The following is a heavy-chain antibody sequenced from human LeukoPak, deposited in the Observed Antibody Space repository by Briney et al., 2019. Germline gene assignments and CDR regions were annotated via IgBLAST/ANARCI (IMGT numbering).Heavy chain of an antibody. CDR2: IYYSGST. Sequence: SETLSLTCTVSGGSISSYYWSWIRQPPGNGLEWIGYIYYSGSTNYNPSLKSRVTISVDTSKNQFSLKLSSVTAADTAVYYCARGYDFWSGYLDGMDVWGQGTTVTVSS. CDR1: GGSISSYY. D-gene: IGHD3-3*01. V-gene: IGHV4-59*01. CDR3: ARGYDFWSGYLDGMDV. J-gene: IGHJ6*02.